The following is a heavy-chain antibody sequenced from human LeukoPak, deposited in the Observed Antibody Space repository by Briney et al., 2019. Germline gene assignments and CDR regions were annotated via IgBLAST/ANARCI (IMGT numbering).Heavy chain of an antibody. CDR1: GLTPSNSM. CDR2: IRPDGVEK. Sequence: PGRSLRLSCAASGLTPSNSMMHWIRQAPGEGLEWVALIRPDGVEKFYSDSVKGRFTISRDNSKNTVYLEMTNLRAEDTAVYYCARGSNWNYAFDCWGQGTLATVSS. CDR3: ARGSNWNYAFDC. J-gene: IGHJ4*02. V-gene: IGHV3-33*01. D-gene: IGHD1-7*01.